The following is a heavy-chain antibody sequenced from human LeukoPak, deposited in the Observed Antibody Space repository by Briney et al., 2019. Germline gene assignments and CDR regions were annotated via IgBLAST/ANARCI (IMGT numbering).Heavy chain of an antibody. CDR3: ARDRSGGSSLFDY. D-gene: IGHD2-15*01. V-gene: IGHV3-30*02. J-gene: IGHJ4*02. Sequence: GGSLRLSCAASGFTFSSYGMHWVRQAPGKGLEWVAFIRYDGSNKYYADSVKGRFTISRDNSKNTLYLQMNSLRAEDTAVYYCARDRSGGSSLFDYWGQGTLVTVSS. CDR2: IRYDGSNK. CDR1: GFTFSSYG.